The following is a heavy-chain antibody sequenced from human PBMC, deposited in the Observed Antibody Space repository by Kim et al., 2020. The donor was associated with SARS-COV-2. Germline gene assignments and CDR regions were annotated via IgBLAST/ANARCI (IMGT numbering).Heavy chain of an antibody. CDR1: GFTFRTYV. Sequence: GGSLRLSCAASGFTFRTYVMHWVRQAPGKGLEWVAFISYDGSFTYYADSVKGRFTISRDNSKNTVDVHMNRLRPEDSSAYYCARSPVRGVPSFKTNWYFDLWGRGTPVTVSS. CDR2: ISYDGSFT. J-gene: IGHJ2*01. D-gene: IGHD3-10*01. CDR3: ARSPVRGVPSFKTNWYFDL. V-gene: IGHV3-30*03.